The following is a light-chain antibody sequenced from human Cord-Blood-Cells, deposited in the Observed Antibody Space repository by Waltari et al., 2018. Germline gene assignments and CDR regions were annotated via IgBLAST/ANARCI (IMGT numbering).Light chain of an antibody. CDR3: QQLNSYLFT. J-gene: IGKJ4*01. Sequence: IQLTQSPSSLSASVGDRVTITCRASQGISSYFAWYQQKPGKAPTLLIYAASTWQSGVPAMFSGSGSGTDFSLTISSLQPEDFATYYCQQLNSYLFTFGGGTKVEIK. V-gene: IGKV1-9*01. CDR1: QGISSY. CDR2: AAS.